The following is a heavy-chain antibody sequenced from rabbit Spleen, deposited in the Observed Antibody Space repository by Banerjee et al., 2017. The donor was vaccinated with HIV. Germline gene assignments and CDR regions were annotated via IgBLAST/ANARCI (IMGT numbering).Heavy chain of an antibody. J-gene: IGHJ4*01. CDR1: GFTLSSGY. CDR2: IYTGSDGKT. CDR3: AKTGNWNAINL. V-gene: IGHV1S40*01. D-gene: IGHD7-1*01. Sequence: QSLEESGGDLVKPEGSLTLTCTASGFTLSSGYMCWVRQAPGKGLEWIACIYTGSDGKTYYASWAKGRFTISKTSSTTVTLQMTSLTAADTATYFCAKTGNWNAINLWGQGTLVTVS.